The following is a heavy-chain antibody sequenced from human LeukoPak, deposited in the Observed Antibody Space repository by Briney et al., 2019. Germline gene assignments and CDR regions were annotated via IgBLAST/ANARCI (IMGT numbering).Heavy chain of an antibody. CDR1: GGSISSSSYY. J-gene: IGHJ6*02. V-gene: IGHV4-39*07. CDR3: ASGGVGVAANRLYYYYGMDV. Sequence: PSETLSLTCTVSGGSISSSSYYWGWIRQPPGKGLEWIGSIYYSGSTNYNPSLKSRVTISVDTSKNQFSLKLSSVTAADTAVYYCASGGVGVAANRLYYYYGMDVWGQGTTVTVSS. CDR2: IYYSGST. D-gene: IGHD2-15*01.